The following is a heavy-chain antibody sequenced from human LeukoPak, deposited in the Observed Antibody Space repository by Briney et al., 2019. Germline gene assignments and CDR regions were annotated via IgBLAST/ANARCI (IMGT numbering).Heavy chain of an antibody. CDR2: FSGSGGST. Sequence: PGGSLRLSCAASGFTFSSYAMSWVRQSPGKGLEWVSAFSGSGGSTYYADSVKGRFTISRDNSKNTLYLQMNSLRAEDTAVYYCARRRVVYYYYYMDVWGKGTTVTVSS. CDR3: ARRRVVYYYYYMDV. V-gene: IGHV3-23*01. CDR1: GFTFSSYA. J-gene: IGHJ6*03.